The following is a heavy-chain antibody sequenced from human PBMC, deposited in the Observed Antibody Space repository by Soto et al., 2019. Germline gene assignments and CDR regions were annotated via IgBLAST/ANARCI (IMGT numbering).Heavy chain of an antibody. Sequence: QVQLQESGPGLVKPSQTLSLTCTVSGGSISSGGYYWSWIRQHPGKGLEWIGYIYYSGSTYYNPSLKSRVTISVDTSKNQFSLKLSSVTAADTAVYYCARDKSLDYGDSYFDYWGQGTLVTVSS. V-gene: IGHV4-31*03. CDR3: ARDKSLDYGDSYFDY. CDR1: GGSISSGGYY. D-gene: IGHD4-17*01. J-gene: IGHJ4*02. CDR2: IYYSGST.